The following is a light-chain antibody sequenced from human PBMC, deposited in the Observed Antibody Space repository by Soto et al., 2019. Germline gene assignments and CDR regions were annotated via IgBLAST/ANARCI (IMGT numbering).Light chain of an antibody. Sequence: QSVLTQPASVSWSPGQSITISRPGTSSEVGGYNYVSWYQQHPGKAPKLMIYDVSNRPSGVSNRFSGSKSGNTASLTISGLQAEDEADYYCSSYTSSSSVVFGGGTKVTVL. CDR2: DVS. V-gene: IGLV2-14*01. CDR3: SSYTSSSSVV. CDR1: SSEVGGYNY. J-gene: IGLJ2*01.